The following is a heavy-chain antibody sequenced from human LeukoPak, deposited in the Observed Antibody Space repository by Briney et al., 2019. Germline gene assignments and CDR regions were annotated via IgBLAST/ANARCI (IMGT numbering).Heavy chain of an antibody. CDR2: ISSSGSTI. V-gene: IGHV3-48*03. CDR1: GFTFSSYE. J-gene: IGHJ6*02. D-gene: IGHD3-10*01. Sequence: GGSLRLSCAASGFTFSSYEMNWVRQAPGKGLEWVSYISSSGSTIYYADSVKGRFTISRDNAKNSLYLQMNSLRAEDTAVYYCARGAYGSGNWPYYYGMDVWGQGTTVTVSS. CDR3: ARGAYGSGNWPYYYGMDV.